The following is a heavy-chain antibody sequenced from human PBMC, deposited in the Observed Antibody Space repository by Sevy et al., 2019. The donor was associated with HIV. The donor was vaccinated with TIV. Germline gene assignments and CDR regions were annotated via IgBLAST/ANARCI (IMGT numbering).Heavy chain of an antibody. D-gene: IGHD1-7*01. CDR2: ISAYNGNI. V-gene: IGHV1-18*01. Sequence: ASVKVSCKASGYTFTSYGVSWVRQAPGQGLEWMGWISAYNGNINYAQKLQGRVTMTTDTSTRTAYMELRSLRSDDTAVYYCARSITGTTPYNWFDPWGQGTLVTVSS. CDR1: GYTFTSYG. J-gene: IGHJ5*02. CDR3: ARSITGTTPYNWFDP.